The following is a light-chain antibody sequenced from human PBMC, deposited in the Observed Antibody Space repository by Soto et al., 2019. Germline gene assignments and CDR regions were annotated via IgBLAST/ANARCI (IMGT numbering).Light chain of an antibody. Sequence: EIMLRQSPATLSLSRGEGATLSCRASHSVSSYLAWFQQIPGQARRLLIYDASNRATGVPARFSGSGSGTDFTLTISSLEPEDFAVYYCQQRSNWPRTFGQGTKVDI. V-gene: IGKV3-11*01. CDR2: DAS. CDR1: HSVSSY. J-gene: IGKJ1*01. CDR3: QQRSNWPRT.